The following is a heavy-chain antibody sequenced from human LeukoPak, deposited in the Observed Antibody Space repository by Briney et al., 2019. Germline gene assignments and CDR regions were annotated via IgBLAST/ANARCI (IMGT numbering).Heavy chain of an antibody. CDR1: GFTFNNYI. Sequence: GGSLRLSCAASGFTFNNYIMNWVRQAPGKGLEWVSAISGSGGNTYYADSVKGRFTISRDNSKNTLYLQMNSLRAEDTAVYYCAKDRRAGSYDYWGQGTLVTVSS. CDR2: ISGSGGNT. V-gene: IGHV3-23*01. CDR3: AKDRRAGSYDY. D-gene: IGHD3-10*01. J-gene: IGHJ4*02.